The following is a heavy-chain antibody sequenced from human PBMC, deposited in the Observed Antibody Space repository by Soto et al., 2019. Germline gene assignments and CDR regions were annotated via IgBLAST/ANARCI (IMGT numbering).Heavy chain of an antibody. J-gene: IGHJ4*02. D-gene: IGHD1-1*01. CDR3: SRVWNRDFDY. CDR2: IYHSGST. CDR1: GYSISSGYY. V-gene: IGHV4-38-2*01. Sequence: SETLSLTXAVSGYSISSGYYWGWIRQPPGKGLEWIGSIYHSGSTYYNPSLKSRVTISVDTSKNQFSLKLSSVTAADTAVYYCSRVWNRDFDYWGQGTLVTVSS.